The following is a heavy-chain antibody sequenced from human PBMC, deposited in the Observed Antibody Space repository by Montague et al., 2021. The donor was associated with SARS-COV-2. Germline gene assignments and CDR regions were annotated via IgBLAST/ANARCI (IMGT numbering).Heavy chain of an antibody. CDR2: ISGDGGST. J-gene: IGHJ6*03. Sequence: SRRLSCAVSGFRFGDYAMHWVRQTPGKGLEWVAVISGDGGSTYYAYSVKGRFTILRDNSKNSLYLQMNGLRTEDTALYFCAKDQIAHNWKVSAASYYMDVWGKGTTVTVAS. CDR3: AKDQIAHNWKVSAASYYMDV. V-gene: IGHV3-43*02. D-gene: IGHD1-1*01. CDR1: GFRFGDYA.